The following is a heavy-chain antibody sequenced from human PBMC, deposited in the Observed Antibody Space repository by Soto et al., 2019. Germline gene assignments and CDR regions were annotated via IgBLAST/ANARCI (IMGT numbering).Heavy chain of an antibody. J-gene: IGHJ3*02. D-gene: IGHD2-21*02. V-gene: IGHV3-48*02. CDR2: ISSSSTI. CDR3: ARVPSSVVTADDAFDI. CDR1: GFTFSSYS. Sequence: GGSLRLSCAASGFTFSSYSMNWVRQAPGKGLEWVSYISSSSTIYYADSVKGRFTISRDNAKNSLYLQMNSLRDEDTAVYYCARVPSSVVTADDAFDIWGQGTMVTVSS.